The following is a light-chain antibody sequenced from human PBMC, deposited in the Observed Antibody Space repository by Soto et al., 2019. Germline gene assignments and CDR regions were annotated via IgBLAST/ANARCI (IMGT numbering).Light chain of an antibody. CDR2: DTS. CDR1: QSVSSS. J-gene: IGKJ5*01. CDR3: QQYGTPRSVT. Sequence: EIVVTQSPATLSVSPGERVTLSCRASQSVSSSLAWYQQRPGQAPRLLIYDTSTRAAGIAARFSGSGSGTEFTLTISSLQSEDSAVYYCQQYGTPRSVTFGQGTRL. V-gene: IGKV3-15*01.